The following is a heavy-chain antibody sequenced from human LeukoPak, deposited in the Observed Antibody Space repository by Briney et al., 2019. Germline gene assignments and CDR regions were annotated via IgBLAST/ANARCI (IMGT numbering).Heavy chain of an antibody. CDR3: AHTSVAVTSQNYFDY. CDR2: ISGSGINT. CDR1: GFTFSSYE. Sequence: GGSLRLSCAASGFTFSSYEMNWVRQAPGKGLEWVSGISGSGINTDYADSVKGRFTISRDNSQNTLYLQMNSLRAEDTAVYYCAHTSVAVTSQNYFDYWGQGTLVTVSS. V-gene: IGHV3-23*01. D-gene: IGHD3-22*01. J-gene: IGHJ4*02.